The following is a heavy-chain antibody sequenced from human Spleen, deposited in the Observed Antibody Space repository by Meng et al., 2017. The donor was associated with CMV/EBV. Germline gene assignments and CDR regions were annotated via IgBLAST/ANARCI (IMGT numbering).Heavy chain of an antibody. CDR3: ARDFWNGYWS. Sequence: GESLKISCAASGFSVSSVYMTWVRQAPGKGLEWISVIFIDDKTHYADSVLGRFTISRDNSKNTLYLQMNSLRVEDTAVYYCARDFWNGYWSWGQGTLVTVSS. J-gene: IGHJ5*02. CDR1: GFSVSSVY. D-gene: IGHD2-15*01. CDR2: IFIDDKT. V-gene: IGHV3-53*01.